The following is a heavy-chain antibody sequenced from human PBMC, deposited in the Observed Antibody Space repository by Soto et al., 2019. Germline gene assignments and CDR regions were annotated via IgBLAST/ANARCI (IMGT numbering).Heavy chain of an antibody. CDR3: ARGFRVCWGVLPP. CDR2: IYYSGST. Sequence: SETLSLTCTVSGGSVSSGSYYWSWIRQPPGKGLEWIGYIYYSGSTNYNPSLKSRVTISVDTSKNQFSLKLSSVTAADAAVYYGARGFRVCWGVLPPGGKGTWVPV. CDR1: GGSVSSGSYY. D-gene: IGHD3-16*01. V-gene: IGHV4-61*01. J-gene: IGHJ5*02.